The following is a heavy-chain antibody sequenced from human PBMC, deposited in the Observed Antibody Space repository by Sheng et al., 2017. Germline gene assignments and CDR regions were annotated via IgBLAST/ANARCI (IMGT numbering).Heavy chain of an antibody. V-gene: IGHV3-66*02. Sequence: EVQLVESGGGLVQPGGSLRLSCAASGFTVSSNYMSWVRQAPGKGLEWVSVIYSGGSTYYADSVKGRFTISRDNSKNTLYLQMNSLRAEDTAVYYCARGPPENNYGSGSYYPHYWGRGNPWSPSPQ. CDR1: GFTVSSNY. J-gene: IGHJ4*02. CDR3: ARGPPENNYGSGSYYPHY. CDR2: IYSGGST. D-gene: IGHD3-10*01.